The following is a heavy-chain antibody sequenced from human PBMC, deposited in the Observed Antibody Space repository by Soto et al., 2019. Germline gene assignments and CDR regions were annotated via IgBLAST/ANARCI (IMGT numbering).Heavy chain of an antibody. J-gene: IGHJ5*02. V-gene: IGHV1-69*08. D-gene: IGHD3-10*01. CDR1: GGTFSSYT. Sequence: QVQLVQSGAEVKKPGSSVKVSCKASGGTFSSYTISWVRQAPGQGLEWMGRIIPILGIANYAQKFQGRVTITADKSTSTAYMELSSLSSEDTAVYYCARDPVYYYGSGSSPWGQGTLVTVSS. CDR3: ARDPVYYYGSGSSP. CDR2: IIPILGIA.